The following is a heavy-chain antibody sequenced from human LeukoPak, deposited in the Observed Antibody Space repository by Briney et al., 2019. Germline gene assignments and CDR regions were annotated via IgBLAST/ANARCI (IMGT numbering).Heavy chain of an antibody. Sequence: SETLSLTCTVSGGSISSGGYYWSWIRQPPGKGLEWIGYIYHSGSTYYNPSLKSRVTISVDRSKNQFSLKLSSVTAADTAVYYCARPPCYDFWNGYYPDYWGQGTLVTVSS. CDR3: ARPPCYDFWNGYYPDY. J-gene: IGHJ4*02. D-gene: IGHD3-3*01. CDR2: IYHSGST. V-gene: IGHV4-30-2*01. CDR1: GGSISSGGYY.